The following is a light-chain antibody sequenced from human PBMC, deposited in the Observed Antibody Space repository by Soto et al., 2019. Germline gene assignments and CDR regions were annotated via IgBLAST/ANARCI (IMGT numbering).Light chain of an antibody. V-gene: IGLV7-46*01. J-gene: IGLJ3*02. CDR1: TGAVTSGHH. Sequence: QAVVTQEPSLTVSPGGTVTRTCGSSTGAVTSGHHPYWLQQKPGQAPRALIYHTTNTLSWTPARFSGSLLGGKAALTLSGAQPEEEDLYYCMLTYSGPWVFGGGTQLTVL. CDR3: MLTYSGPWV. CDR2: HTT.